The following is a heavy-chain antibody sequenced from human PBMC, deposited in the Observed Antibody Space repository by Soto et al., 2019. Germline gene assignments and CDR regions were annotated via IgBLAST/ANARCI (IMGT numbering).Heavy chain of an antibody. CDR1: GFTFSNAW. Sequence: GGSLRLSCAASGFTFSNAWMSWVRQAPGKGLEWVGRIKSKTDGGTTDYVAPVKGRFTISRDDSKNTLYLQMNSLKTEDTAVYYCTTARLGCSGGSCYSVWFDPWGQGTLVTVSS. V-gene: IGHV3-15*01. D-gene: IGHD2-15*01. CDR3: TTARLGCSGGSCYSVWFDP. CDR2: IKSKTDGGTT. J-gene: IGHJ5*02.